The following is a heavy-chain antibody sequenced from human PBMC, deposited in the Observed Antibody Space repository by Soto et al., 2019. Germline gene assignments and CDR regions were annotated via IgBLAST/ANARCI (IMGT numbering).Heavy chain of an antibody. CDR2: ISAYNGNT. CDR1: GYTFTSYG. D-gene: IGHD3-10*01. CDR3: ARVYRITMVRGELSEY. Sequence: QVQLVQSGAEVKKPGASVKVSCKASGYTFTSYGISWVRQAPGQGLAGMGWISAYNGNTNYAQKFQGRVTMTTDTSTSTAYMELRSLRSDDTAVYYCARVYRITMVRGELSEYWGQGTLVTVSS. V-gene: IGHV1-18*01. J-gene: IGHJ4*02.